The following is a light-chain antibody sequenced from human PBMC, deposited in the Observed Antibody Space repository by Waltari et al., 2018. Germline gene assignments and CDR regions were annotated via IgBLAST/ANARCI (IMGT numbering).Light chain of an antibody. J-gene: IGKJ1*01. CDR1: QGIGNS. V-gene: IGKV1-NL1*01. CDR3: QQGYSYPWT. Sequence: DIQMTQSPSSLSASVGDTVTITCQASQGIGNSLNWYQQKPGKAPKLLIFKASTLQSGIPSRFSGSGSGTDFTLTINSLQPEDFATYYCQQGYSYPWTFGQGTKVEVK. CDR2: KAS.